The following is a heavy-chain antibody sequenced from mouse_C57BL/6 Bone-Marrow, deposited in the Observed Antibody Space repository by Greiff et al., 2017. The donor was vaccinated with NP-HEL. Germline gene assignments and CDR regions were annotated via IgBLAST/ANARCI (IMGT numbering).Heavy chain of an antibody. CDR2: IWRGGST. CDR1: GFSLTSYG. J-gene: IGHJ4*01. D-gene: IGHD2-2*01. CDR3: AKNYYGYVYYAMDY. V-gene: IGHV2-5*01. Sequence: VQLQQSGPGLVQPSQCLSITCTVSGFSLTSYGVHWVRQSPGKGLEWLGVIWRGGSTDYNAAFMSRLSITKDNSKSQVFFKMNSLQADDTAIYYCAKNYYGYVYYAMDYWGQGTSVTVSS.